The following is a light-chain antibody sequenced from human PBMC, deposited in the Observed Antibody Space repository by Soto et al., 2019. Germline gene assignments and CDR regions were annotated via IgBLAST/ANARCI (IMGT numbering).Light chain of an antibody. CDR3: QQYGSSPT. CDR2: GAS. CDR1: QSVSSSY. Sequence: EIVLTQSPGTLSLSPGERATLSCRASQSVSSSYLAWYQQKPGQAPRLLIYGASSRATGIPDRFSGSGSGXXFTLTISRLEPEDFAVYYCQQYGSSPTFGGGTKVEIK. V-gene: IGKV3-20*01. J-gene: IGKJ4*01.